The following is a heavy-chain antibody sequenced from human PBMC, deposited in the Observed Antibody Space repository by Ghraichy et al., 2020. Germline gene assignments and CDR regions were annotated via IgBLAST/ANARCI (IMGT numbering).Heavy chain of an antibody. J-gene: IGHJ4*02. D-gene: IGHD3-22*01. V-gene: IGHV4-30-4*01. CDR3: ARDYYDSSGYYRGVDY. CDR1: GGSISSGDYY. Sequence: SETLSLTCTVSGGSISSGDYYWSWIRQPPGKGLEWIGYIYYSGSTYYNPSLKSRVTISVDTSKNQFSLKLSSVTAADTAVYYCARDYYDSSGYYRGVDYWGQGTLVTVSS. CDR2: IYYSGST.